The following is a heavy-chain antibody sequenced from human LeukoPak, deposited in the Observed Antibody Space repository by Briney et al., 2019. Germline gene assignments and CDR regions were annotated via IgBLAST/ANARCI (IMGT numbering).Heavy chain of an antibody. Sequence: GGSLRLSCTASGFTFGDYAMSWVRQAPGKGLEWVGFIRSKAYGGTTEYAASVKGRFTISRDDSKSIAYLQMNSLKTEDTAVYYCTRDPYYYGSGSYMFDPWGQGTLVTVSS. CDR3: TRDPYYYGSGSYMFDP. J-gene: IGHJ5*02. V-gene: IGHV3-49*04. D-gene: IGHD3-10*01. CDR1: GFTFGDYA. CDR2: IRSKAYGGTT.